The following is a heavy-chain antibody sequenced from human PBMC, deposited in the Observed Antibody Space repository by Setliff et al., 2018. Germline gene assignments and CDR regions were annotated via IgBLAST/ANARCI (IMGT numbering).Heavy chain of an antibody. CDR2: ISAYNGNT. CDR3: ERLVRHCTRISCQRTSEADL. J-gene: IGHJ5*02. Sequence: GASVKVSCKASGYTFTNSIMNWVRQAPGQGLEWMGWISAYNGNTYHAQKFQDRLSMTTDTSTSTAYMELRSLGADDTAVYYCERLVRHCTRISCQRTSEADLWGQGTQVTVSS. V-gene: IGHV1-18*04. CDR1: GYTFTNSI. D-gene: IGHD2-15*01.